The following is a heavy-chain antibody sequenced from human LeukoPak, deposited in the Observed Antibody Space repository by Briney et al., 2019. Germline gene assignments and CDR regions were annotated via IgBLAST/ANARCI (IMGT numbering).Heavy chain of an antibody. CDR2: MYHSWST. Sequence: SETLSLTCAVSGYSISSGYDWGWIRQPPGKGLEWIGSMYHSWSTYYNPSLKSRVTISVDTSKNQFSLKLSSVTAADTAVYYCARAPVGSGWVINWFDPWGQGTLVTVSS. V-gene: IGHV4-38-2*01. D-gene: IGHD6-19*01. J-gene: IGHJ5*02. CDR3: ARAPVGSGWVINWFDP. CDR1: GYSISSGYD.